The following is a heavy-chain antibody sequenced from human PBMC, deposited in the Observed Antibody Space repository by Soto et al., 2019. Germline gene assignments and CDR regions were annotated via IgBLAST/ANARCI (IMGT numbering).Heavy chain of an antibody. CDR2: INHVGIT. D-gene: IGHD6-13*01. V-gene: IGHV4-34*01. CDR1: GGSFRGFY. CDR3: ARGLETAAGRTPACDY. J-gene: IGHJ4*02. Sequence: SETLSLTCAVSGGSFRGFYWTWIRQSPGKGLEWLGDINHVGITNYNPSLKSRVSIPIDASKSQFSLKLSSVTAADTAVYYCARGLETAAGRTPACDYWGQGTLVTVSS.